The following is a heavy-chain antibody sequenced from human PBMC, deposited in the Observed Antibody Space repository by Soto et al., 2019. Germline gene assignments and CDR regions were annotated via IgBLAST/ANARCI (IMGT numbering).Heavy chain of an antibody. Sequence: PSETLSLTCTVSGGSISSGGYYWGWIRQHPGKGLEWIGYIYYSGSTYCNPSLKSRVTISVDTSKNQFSLKLSSVTAADTAVYYCARHPYDSSGPGYYYGMDVWGQGTTVTVSS. CDR2: IYYSGST. CDR3: ARHPYDSSGPGYYYGMDV. V-gene: IGHV4-31*03. D-gene: IGHD3-22*01. J-gene: IGHJ6*02. CDR1: GGSISSGGYY.